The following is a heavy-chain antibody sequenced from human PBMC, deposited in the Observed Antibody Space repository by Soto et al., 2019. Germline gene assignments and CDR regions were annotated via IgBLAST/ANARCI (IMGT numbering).Heavy chain of an antibody. CDR3: ARDRGSSSWYSPSDYYGMDV. V-gene: IGHV1-46*01. CDR2: INPSGGST. D-gene: IGHD6-13*01. CDR1: GYTFTSYY. J-gene: IGHJ6*02. Sequence: QVQLVQSGAEVKKPGASVKVSCKASGYTFTSYYMHWVRQAPGQGLEWMGIINPSGGSTSYAQKFQGRVTMTRDTSTSTVYMELSSLRSEDTAVYYCARDRGSSSWYSPSDYYGMDVLGQGTTVTVSS.